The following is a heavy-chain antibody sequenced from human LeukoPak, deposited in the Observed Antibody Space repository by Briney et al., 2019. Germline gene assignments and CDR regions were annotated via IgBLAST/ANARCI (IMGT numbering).Heavy chain of an antibody. CDR3: ARWGETRQYYFDY. D-gene: IGHD3-16*01. CDR1: GFTFSDYG. Sequence: GGSLRLSCAVSGFTFSDYGFHWVRQAPGKGLEWVAVTRFDGSIKQYADSVKGRFTISRDDSKNTLYLQMNFLKSEDTAVYYCARWGETRQYYFDYWGQGTLVTVSS. J-gene: IGHJ4*02. V-gene: IGHV3-33*01. CDR2: TRFDGSIK.